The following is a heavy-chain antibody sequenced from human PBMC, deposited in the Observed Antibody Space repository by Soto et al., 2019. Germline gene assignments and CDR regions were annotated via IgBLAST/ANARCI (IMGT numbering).Heavy chain of an antibody. D-gene: IGHD2-2*01. CDR3: ARDSCSSTSCYDY. V-gene: IGHV4-59*01. CDR2: IYYSGST. Sequence: SETLSLTCTVSGGSISSYYWSWIRQPPGKGLEWIEYIYYSGSTNYNPSLKSRVTISVDTSKNQFSLKLSSVTAADTAVYYCARDSCSSTSCYDYWGQGTLVTVSS. CDR1: GGSISSYY. J-gene: IGHJ4*02.